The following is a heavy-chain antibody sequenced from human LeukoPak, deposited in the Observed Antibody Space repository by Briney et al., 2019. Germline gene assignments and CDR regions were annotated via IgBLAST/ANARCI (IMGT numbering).Heavy chain of an antibody. CDR2: IRYDGSNK. Sequence: PGGSLRPSCAASGFTFSSYGMHWVRQAPGKGLEWVAFIRYDGSNKYYADSVKGRFTISRDNSKNTLYLQMNSLRAEDTAVYYCAKDRGSSGYYDISFDYWGQGTLVTVSS. CDR1: GFTFSSYG. D-gene: IGHD3-22*01. J-gene: IGHJ4*02. CDR3: AKDRGSSGYYDISFDY. V-gene: IGHV3-30*02.